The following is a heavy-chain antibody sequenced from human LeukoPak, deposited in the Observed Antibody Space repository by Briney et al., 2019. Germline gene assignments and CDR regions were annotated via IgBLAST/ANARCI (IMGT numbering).Heavy chain of an antibody. J-gene: IGHJ4*02. CDR3: ARRETSGFFDY. CDR2: IYYSGST. Sequence: SETLSLTCTVSDGSISSSSYYRGWIRQPPGKGLEWIGSIYYSGSTYYNPSLKSRVTISVDTSKNQFSLKLSSVTAADTAVYYCARRETSGFFDYWGQGTLVTVSS. CDR1: DGSISSSSYY. D-gene: IGHD6-19*01. V-gene: IGHV4-39*01.